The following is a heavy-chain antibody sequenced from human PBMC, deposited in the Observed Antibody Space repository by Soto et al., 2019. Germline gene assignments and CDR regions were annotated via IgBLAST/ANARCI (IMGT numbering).Heavy chain of an antibody. CDR2: IYYSGST. D-gene: IGHD2-2*01. CDR1: GGSISSSSYY. J-gene: IGHJ4*02. V-gene: IGHV4-39*01. CDR3: AQAGGCRGYCSSTSCPLDY. Sequence: SETLSLTCTVSGGSISSSSYYWGWIRQPPGKGLEWIGSIYYSGSTYYNPSLKSRVTISVDTSKNQFSLKLSSVTAADTAVYYCAQAGGCRGYCSSTSCPLDYWGQGTLVTVSS.